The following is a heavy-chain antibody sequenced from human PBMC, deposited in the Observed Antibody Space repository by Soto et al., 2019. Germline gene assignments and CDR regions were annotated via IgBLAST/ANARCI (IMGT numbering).Heavy chain of an antibody. CDR3: ARRLAAADSL. CDR2: IKQDGSEK. D-gene: IGHD6-13*01. CDR1: GFTFSTYW. V-gene: IGHV3-7*01. Sequence: EVQLVESGGGLVQPGGSLRLSCAASGFTFSTYWMHWVRQAPGKGLEWVANIKQDGSEKYYLDSLKGRFTISRDNAKRSLYLQMNSLRAEDTAVYYCARRLAAADSLWGQGTLVTVSS. J-gene: IGHJ4*02.